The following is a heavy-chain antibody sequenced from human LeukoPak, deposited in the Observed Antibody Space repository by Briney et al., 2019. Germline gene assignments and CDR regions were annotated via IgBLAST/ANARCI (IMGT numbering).Heavy chain of an antibody. CDR3: ARGAAVTNSEGWSFRFFDY. J-gene: IGHJ4*02. D-gene: IGHD4-17*01. V-gene: IGHV3-48*04. CDR2: ISSSSSTI. CDR1: GFTFSSYS. Sequence: GGSLRLSFAASGFTFSSYSMNWVRQAPGKGLEWVSYISSSSSTIYYADSVKGRCNMSRDNAKNPLYLQMNSLRAEDTAVYYCARGAAVTNSEGWSFRFFDYWAREPWSPSPQ.